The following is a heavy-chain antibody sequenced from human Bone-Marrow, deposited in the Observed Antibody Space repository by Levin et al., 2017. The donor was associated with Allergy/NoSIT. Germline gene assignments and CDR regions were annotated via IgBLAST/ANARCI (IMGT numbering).Heavy chain of an antibody. CDR1: GFTFDDCG. D-gene: IGHD4-23*01. V-gene: IGHV3-9*01. Sequence: SLKISCAASGFTFDDCGMHWVRQAPGKGLEWVSGISWNSGKIGYADSVKGRFTISRDNAKNSLFLQMNSLRGEDTALYFCAKDVGQFPPLTYGGNPFDSWGQGTLVTVSS. CDR2: ISWNSGKI. CDR3: AKDVGQFPPLTYGGNPFDS. J-gene: IGHJ4*02.